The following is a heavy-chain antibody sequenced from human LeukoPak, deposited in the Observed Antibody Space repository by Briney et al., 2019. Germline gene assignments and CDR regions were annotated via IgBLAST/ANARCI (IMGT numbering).Heavy chain of an antibody. J-gene: IGHJ4*02. CDR3: ARKNTVVTRGFDY. V-gene: IGHV1-8*01. CDR2: MNPNSGNT. D-gene: IGHD4-23*01. CDR1: VYTFTSYD. Sequence: ASVKVSCKASVYTFTSYDLNWVRHATGQGLEWRGWMNPNSGNTGYAQKFQGRVTMTRNTSTSTAYMELSSLRSEDTAVYYSARKNTVVTRGFDYWGQGTLVTVSS.